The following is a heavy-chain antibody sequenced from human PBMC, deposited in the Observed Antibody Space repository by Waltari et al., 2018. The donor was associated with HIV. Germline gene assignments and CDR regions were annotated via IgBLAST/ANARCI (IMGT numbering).Heavy chain of an antibody. CDR2: IIPIFGTA. V-gene: IGHV1-69*01. D-gene: IGHD5-18*01. CDR1: GGTFSSYA. CDR3: ASLPGGYSYGETYYYYGMDV. Sequence: QVQLVQSGAEVKKPGSSVKVSCKASGGTFSSYAISWVRQAPGQGREWMGGIIPIFGTANYAQKFQGRVTITADESTSTAYMELSSLRSEDTAVYYCASLPGGYSYGETYYYYGMDVWGQGTTVTVSS. J-gene: IGHJ6*02.